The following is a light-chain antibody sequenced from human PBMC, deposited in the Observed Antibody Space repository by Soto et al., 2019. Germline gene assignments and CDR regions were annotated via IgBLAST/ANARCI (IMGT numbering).Light chain of an antibody. V-gene: IGKV3-20*01. CDR2: CAS. CDR1: RSVTNNY. J-gene: IGKJ5*01. Sequence: EIVLTQSPGTLSLSPGDRATLSCRASRSVTNNYLAWHQQKPGQTPRLLIYCASSRATGIPDRFSGSGSGTDFTLTISRLEPEDFAVYYCQQHGSSPITFGQGTRLEIK. CDR3: QQHGSSPIT.